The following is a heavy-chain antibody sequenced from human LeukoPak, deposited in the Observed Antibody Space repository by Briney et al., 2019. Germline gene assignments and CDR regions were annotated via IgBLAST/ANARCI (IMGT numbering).Heavy chain of an antibody. CDR3: ARFHCSSTSCPEGYYYYGMDV. Sequence: GESLQISCQGSGSSFTSYWIGWVRQMPGKGLEWMGIIYPGDSDTRYSPSFQGQVTISADKSISTAYLQWSSLKASDTAMYYCARFHCSSTSCPEGYYYYGMDVWGQGTTVTVSS. CDR1: GSSFTSYW. CDR2: IYPGDSDT. J-gene: IGHJ6*02. D-gene: IGHD2-2*01. V-gene: IGHV5-51*01.